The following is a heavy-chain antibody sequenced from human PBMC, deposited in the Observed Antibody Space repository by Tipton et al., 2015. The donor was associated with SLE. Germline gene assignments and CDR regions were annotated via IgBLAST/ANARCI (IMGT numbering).Heavy chain of an antibody. CDR1: GGSISSHY. CDR3: ARAPRGVGTQYYFDY. Sequence: TLSLTCTVSGGSISSHYWSWIRQPPGKGLEWIGFVYYSGNTNYNPYLKSRVTMSVATSKNQFSLKLTSVTAADTAVYYCARAPRGVGTQYYFDYWGQGTQVTVSS. D-gene: IGHD4-23*01. V-gene: IGHV4-59*11. CDR2: VYYSGNT. J-gene: IGHJ4*02.